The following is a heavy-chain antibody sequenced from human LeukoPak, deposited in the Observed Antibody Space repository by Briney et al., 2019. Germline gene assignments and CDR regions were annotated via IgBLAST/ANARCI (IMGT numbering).Heavy chain of an antibody. J-gene: IGHJ4*02. Sequence: PGGSLRLSCAASGFTFSSYAMSWVRQAPGKGLEWVSAISGSGGSTYYADSVKGRFTISRDNSKNTLYLQMNSLRAEDTAVYYCAKSEGRIAVAGIYDDYWGQGTLVTVSS. CDR3: AKSEGRIAVAGIYDDY. V-gene: IGHV3-23*01. CDR1: GFTFSSYA. D-gene: IGHD6-19*01. CDR2: ISGSGGST.